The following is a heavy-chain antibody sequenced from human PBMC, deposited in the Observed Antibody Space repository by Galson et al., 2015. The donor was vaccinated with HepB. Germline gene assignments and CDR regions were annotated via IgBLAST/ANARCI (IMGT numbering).Heavy chain of an antibody. CDR3: TTEDYDFWSGYYNY. D-gene: IGHD3-3*01. J-gene: IGHJ4*02. V-gene: IGHV3-15*01. Sequence: SLRLSCAASGFTFSNAWMSWVRQAPGKGLEWVGRIKSKTDGGTTDYAAPVKGRFTIPRDDSKNTLYLQMNNLKTEDTAVYYCTTEDYDFWSGYYNYWGQGTLVTVSS. CDR1: GFTFSNAW. CDR2: IKSKTDGGTT.